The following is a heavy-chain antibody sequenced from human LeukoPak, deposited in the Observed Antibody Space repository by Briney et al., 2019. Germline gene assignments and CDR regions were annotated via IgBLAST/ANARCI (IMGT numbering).Heavy chain of an antibody. Sequence: GGSLRLSCAASGFTFGSYAMSWVRQAPGKGLEWASAISGSGGSTYYADSVKGRFTISRDNSKNTLYLQMNSLRAEDTAVYYCAKALRPRYWYFDLWGRGTLVTVSS. CDR1: GFTFGSYA. CDR3: AKALRPRYWYFDL. J-gene: IGHJ2*01. D-gene: IGHD3-10*01. V-gene: IGHV3-23*01. CDR2: ISGSGGST.